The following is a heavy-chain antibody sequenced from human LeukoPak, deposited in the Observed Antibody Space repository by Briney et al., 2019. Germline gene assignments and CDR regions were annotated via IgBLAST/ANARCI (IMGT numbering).Heavy chain of an antibody. J-gene: IGHJ4*02. D-gene: IGHD3-22*01. CDR1: GYTFTGYY. Sequence: ASVKVSCKASGYTFTGYYMHWVRQAPGQGLGWMGRINPNSGGTNYAQKFQGRVTMTRDTSISTAYMELSRLRSDDTAVYYCARDSLDDSSNGDYWGQGTLVTVSS. CDR2: INPNSGGT. V-gene: IGHV1-2*06. CDR3: ARDSLDDSSNGDY.